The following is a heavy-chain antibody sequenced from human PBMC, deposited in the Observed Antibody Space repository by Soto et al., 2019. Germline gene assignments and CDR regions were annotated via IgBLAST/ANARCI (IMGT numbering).Heavy chain of an antibody. D-gene: IGHD1-1*01. J-gene: IGHJ4*02. V-gene: IGHV3-21*06. CDR2: ISGIRDYI. CDR3: AREGVQKYNVYDFDY. Sequence: EVQLVESGGGLVNPGGSLRLSCAASGFTFSYYALHWVRRAPGKGLEWVSSISGIRDYIRYADSVKGRFTISRDNAKTSLYLQMNSLPAEDTAVYYCAREGVQKYNVYDFDYWGQGTLVTVSA. CDR1: GFTFSYYA.